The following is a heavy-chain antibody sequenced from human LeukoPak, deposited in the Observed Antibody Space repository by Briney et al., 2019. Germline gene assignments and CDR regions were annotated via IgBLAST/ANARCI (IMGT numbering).Heavy chain of an antibody. CDR1: GFTFSDYT. D-gene: IGHD1-26*01. Sequence: GGSLRLSCAASGFTFSDYTMNWVRQAPGKGLEWLSYITRSSSPIYYADSVKGRFTTSRDNAKNSLYLQMNSLRAEDTAIYYCVRDRGTYRPIDYWGQGTLVTVSS. V-gene: IGHV3-48*01. J-gene: IGHJ4*02. CDR3: VRDRGTYRPIDY. CDR2: ITRSSSPI.